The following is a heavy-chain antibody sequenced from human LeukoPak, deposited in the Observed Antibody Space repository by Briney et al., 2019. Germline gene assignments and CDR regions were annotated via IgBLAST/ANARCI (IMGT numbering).Heavy chain of an antibody. D-gene: IGHD2-2*01. CDR2: IKQDGSAK. CDR1: GFTFSDYW. Sequence: GGSLRLSCTASGFTFSDYWMTWVRQAPGKGLEWVANIKQDGSAKYYVDSVKGRFTISRDNAKNSLYLQMDSLRVEDTATYYCARWRGSTSERSDYWGQGTLVTVSP. V-gene: IGHV3-7*01. J-gene: IGHJ4*02. CDR3: ARWRGSTSERSDY.